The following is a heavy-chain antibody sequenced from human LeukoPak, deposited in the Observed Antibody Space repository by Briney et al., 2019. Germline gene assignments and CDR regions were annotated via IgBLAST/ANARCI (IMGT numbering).Heavy chain of an antibody. Sequence: SETLSLTCTVSGGSTSSGDYFWSWIRQPPGQGLEWIGYIYYSGTTYYNPPLKSRVSISVDTSKNQFSLNLRSVGAADTAVYYCARETVSGHFDSWGQGTLVTVSS. D-gene: IGHD6-19*01. CDR1: GGSTSSGDYF. V-gene: IGHV4-30-4*01. CDR3: ARETVSGHFDS. CDR2: IYYSGTT. J-gene: IGHJ4*02.